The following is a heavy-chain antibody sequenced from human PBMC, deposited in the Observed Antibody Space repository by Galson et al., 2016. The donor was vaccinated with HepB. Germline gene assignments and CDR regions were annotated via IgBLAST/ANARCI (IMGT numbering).Heavy chain of an antibody. J-gene: IGHJ6*02. CDR1: GGSISSGDHY. V-gene: IGHV4-31*03. CDR2: IYYSGST. D-gene: IGHD2-15*01. CDR3: ARADCSGGSCQRTDYYYYGMDV. Sequence: TLSLTCTVSGGSISSGDHYWSWIRQHPGKGLEWIGYIYYSGSTDYNPSLKSRVTISVDTSKNQFSLNLSSVSAADTAVYYCARADCSGGSCQRTDYYYYGMDVWGQGTTVTVSS.